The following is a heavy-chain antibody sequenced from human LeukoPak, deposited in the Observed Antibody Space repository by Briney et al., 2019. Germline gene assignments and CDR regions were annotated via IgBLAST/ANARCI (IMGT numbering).Heavy chain of an antibody. CDR3: ARRDVYYGAGGAAYDF. CDR2: FKDTRNR. V-gene: IGHV4-34*01. J-gene: IGHJ4*02. Sequence: PSETLSLTCTVNSGSLNGFYWSWIRQPPGKGLEWIGDFKDTRNRKINPSLESRVTISADTSKNEVSLNLTSVTAADTAIYYCARRDVYYGAGGAAYDFWGQGTLVTVSS. CDR1: SGSLNGFY. D-gene: IGHD3-10*01.